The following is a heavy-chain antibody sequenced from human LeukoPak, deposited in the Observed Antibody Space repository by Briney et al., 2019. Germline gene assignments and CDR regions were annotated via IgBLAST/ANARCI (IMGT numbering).Heavy chain of an antibody. CDR2: IGVTGDT. Sequence: GGPLRLSCAASGFTFSKDDFHWVRQAPGKGLEWVAAIGVTGDTYYADSVKGRFTISREDAANCLYLPMRSLGAGDTALYYCTKEFCGSRAACAGGSYYDFWGRGALVTVSS. CDR1: GFTFSKDD. CDR3: TKEFCGSRAACAGGSYYDF. J-gene: IGHJ2*01. D-gene: IGHD2-15*01. V-gene: IGHV3-13*01.